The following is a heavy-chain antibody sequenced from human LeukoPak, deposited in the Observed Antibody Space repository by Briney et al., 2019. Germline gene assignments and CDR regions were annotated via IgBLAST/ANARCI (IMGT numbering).Heavy chain of an antibody. J-gene: IGHJ4*02. CDR3: ARLLWFGESPSY. CDR2: ISGSGGST. D-gene: IGHD3-10*01. V-gene: IGHV3-23*01. Sequence: GGSLRLSCAASGFSFSNAWMSWVRQAPGKGLEWVSAISGSGGSTYYADSVKGRFTISRDNSKNTLYLQMNSLRAEDTAVYYCARLLWFGESPSYWGQGTLVTVPS. CDR1: GFSFSNAW.